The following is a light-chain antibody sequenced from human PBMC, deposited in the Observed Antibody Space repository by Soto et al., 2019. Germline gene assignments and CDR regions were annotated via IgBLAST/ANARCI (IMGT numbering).Light chain of an antibody. CDR2: TVS. J-gene: IGLJ2*01. CDR3: ATWDGSLPGEV. CDR1: SSDVGANIF. Sequence: QSVLTQPASVSGSPGQSITISCTGTSSDVGANIFVSWYQQHPGKVPKLMIYTVSSRPSGVSQRFSGSKSGNTASLTISGLQAEDEADYYCATWDGSLPGEVFGGGTKLTVL. V-gene: IGLV2-14*01.